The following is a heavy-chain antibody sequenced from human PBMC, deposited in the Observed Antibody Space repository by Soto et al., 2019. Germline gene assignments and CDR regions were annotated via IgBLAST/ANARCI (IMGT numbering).Heavy chain of an antibody. D-gene: IGHD4-17*01. CDR2: ISSNGGST. CDR1: GFTFSSYA. CDR3: VKRKLGYGDGLDYYGMDV. Sequence: GGSLRLSCSASGFTFSSYAMHWVRQAPGKGLEYVSAISSNGGSTYYADSVKGRFTISRDNSKNTRYLQMSRLRAEDTAVYYCVKRKLGYGDGLDYYGMDVWGQGTTVTVSS. J-gene: IGHJ6*02. V-gene: IGHV3-64D*08.